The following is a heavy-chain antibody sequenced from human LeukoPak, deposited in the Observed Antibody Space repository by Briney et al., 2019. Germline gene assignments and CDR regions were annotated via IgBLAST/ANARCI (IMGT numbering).Heavy chain of an antibody. CDR3: AKDPGYSSGWYTGFGDY. D-gene: IGHD6-19*01. CDR2: ISGSGGST. Sequence: GGSLRLSFAASGFTFSSYAMSWVRQAPGKGLEWVSVISGSGGSTYYADSVKGRFTISRDNSKNTLYLQMNSLRAEDTAVYYCAKDPGYSSGWYTGFGDYWGQGTLVTVSS. CDR1: GFTFSSYA. J-gene: IGHJ4*02. V-gene: IGHV3-23*01.